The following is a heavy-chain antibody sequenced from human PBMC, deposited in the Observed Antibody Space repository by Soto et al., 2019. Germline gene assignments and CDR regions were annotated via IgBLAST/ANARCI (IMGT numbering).Heavy chain of an antibody. CDR3: ARVGHITNYGMAV. V-gene: IGHV1-69*01. J-gene: IGHJ6*02. D-gene: IGHD1-26*01. CDR1: GGTFGSYP. Sequence: QVQLVQPGARGKNPGSPLKVSGGVSGGTFGSYPITWLLQPLEQGLEWMGGIIPFFGTPNYAQKFQGRVTITADDSTSTAYMELRSLRSEDTAVYYCARVGHITNYGMAVWGQGTTVTVSS. CDR2: IIPFFGTP.